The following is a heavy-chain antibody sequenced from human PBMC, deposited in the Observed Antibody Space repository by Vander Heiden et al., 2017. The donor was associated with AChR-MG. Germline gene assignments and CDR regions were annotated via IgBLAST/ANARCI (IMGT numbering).Heavy chain of an antibody. CDR2: ISAYNGNT. J-gene: IGHJ6*02. CDR3: ARDKLRLPKYYYYGMDV. D-gene: IGHD2-15*01. Sequence: QVQLVQSGAEVKQPGASVKVSCKAPGYTFTRYGISWVHQAPGQGLEWMGWISAYNGNTNYAQKLQGKVTMTTDTSTSTAYMELRSLRSDDTAVYYCARDKLRLPKYYYYGMDVWGQGTTVTVSS. V-gene: IGHV1-18*01. CDR1: GYTFTRYG.